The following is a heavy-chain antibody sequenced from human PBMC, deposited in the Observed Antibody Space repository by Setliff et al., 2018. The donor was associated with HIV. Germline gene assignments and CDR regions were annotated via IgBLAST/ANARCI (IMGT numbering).Heavy chain of an antibody. CDR2: IYPGDSDT. CDR1: GYSFTNYW. J-gene: IGHJ4*02. V-gene: IGHV5-51*01. CDR3: ARLSVVTATRIYYFDY. D-gene: IGHD2-21*02. Sequence: GESLKISCKGSGYSFTNYWIGWVRQMPGKGLEWMGIIYPGDSDTRYNPSLQGQVTISADKSISTAYLQWSSLKASDTAMYYCARLSVVTATRIYYFDYWGQGTLVTVSS.